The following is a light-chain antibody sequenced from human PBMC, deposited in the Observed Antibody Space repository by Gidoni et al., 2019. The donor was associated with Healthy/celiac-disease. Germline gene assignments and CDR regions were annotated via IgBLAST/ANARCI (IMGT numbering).Light chain of an antibody. V-gene: IGKV4-1*01. CDR1: QSVLYSSNNKNY. CDR3: QQYYSTPPT. Sequence: DIMMTKSPDSLAVSLGESAPINCKSSQSVLYSSNNKNYLAWYQQKPGQPPKLLIYWASTRESGVPDRFSGSGSGTDFTLTISSLQAEDVAVYYCQQYYSTPPTFGQGTKVEIK. CDR2: WAS. J-gene: IGKJ1*01.